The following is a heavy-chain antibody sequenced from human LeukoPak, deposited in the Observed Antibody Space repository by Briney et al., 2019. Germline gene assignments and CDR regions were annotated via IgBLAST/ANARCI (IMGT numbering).Heavy chain of an antibody. CDR2: IKQDGSEK. V-gene: IGHV3-7*01. Sequence: GGSLRLSCAASGFTFSSYWMSWVRQAPGKGLEWVANIKQDGSEKYYVDSVKGRFTIPRDNAKNSLYLQMNSLRAEDTAVYYCARQPGGERSDYWGQGTLVTVSS. CDR3: ARQPGGERSDY. J-gene: IGHJ4*02. D-gene: IGHD3-10*01. CDR1: GFTFSSYW.